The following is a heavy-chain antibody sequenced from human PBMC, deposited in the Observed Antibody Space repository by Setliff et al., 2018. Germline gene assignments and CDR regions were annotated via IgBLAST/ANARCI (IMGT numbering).Heavy chain of an antibody. CDR3: AGDPPRSDWRLDS. D-gene: IGHD1-26*01. Sequence: PGGSLRLSCVASGFTFNNYAMSWVRQAPGKRLEWVSVVYRGGSTTFYADSVKGRFTISRDNSKNTVYLEMNNLRADDTAVYYCAGDPPRSDWRLDSWGQGTLVTVSS. V-gene: IGHV3-23*03. CDR1: GFTFNNYA. J-gene: IGHJ4*02. CDR2: VYRGGSTT.